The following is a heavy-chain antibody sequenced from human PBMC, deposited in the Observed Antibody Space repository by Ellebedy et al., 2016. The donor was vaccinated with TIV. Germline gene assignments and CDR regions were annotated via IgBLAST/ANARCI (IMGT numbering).Heavy chain of an antibody. CDR1: GGSFSGYY. V-gene: IGHV4-34*01. J-gene: IGHJ4*02. CDR3: ARGKFNGDYGFDY. CDR2: INHSGST. Sequence: GSLRLXXAVYGGSFSGYYWSWIRQPPGKGLEWIGEINHSGSTNYNPSLKSRVTISVDTSKNQFSLKLSSVTAADTAVYYCARGKFNGDYGFDYWGQGTLVTVSS. D-gene: IGHD4-17*01.